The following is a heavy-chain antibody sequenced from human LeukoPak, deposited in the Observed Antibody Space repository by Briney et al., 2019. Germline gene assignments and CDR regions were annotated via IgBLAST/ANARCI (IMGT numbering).Heavy chain of an antibody. CDR2: IKQDGSDK. V-gene: IGHV3-7*01. Sequence: PGGSLRLSCAVSGFTFSSYWMSWVRQAPGKGLEWVANIKQDGSDKYYVDSVKGRFTISRDNAKNSLYLEMNSLRVEDTAVYYCARGGHATVAVNFDYWGQGTLVTVSS. D-gene: IGHD6-19*01. J-gene: IGHJ4*02. CDR1: GFTFSSYW. CDR3: ARGGHATVAVNFDY.